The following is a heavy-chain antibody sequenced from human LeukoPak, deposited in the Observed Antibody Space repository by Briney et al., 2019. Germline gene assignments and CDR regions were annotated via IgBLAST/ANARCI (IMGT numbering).Heavy chain of an antibody. Sequence: ASVKVSCKASGGTFSSYAISWVRQAPGQGLKWMGWINGKRGDTNYAQNFQDRVTMTRDTSTSTVYMELSRLTVDDTAVYYCARDHDWGVDYWGQGTLVTVSS. CDR2: INGKRGDT. J-gene: IGHJ4*02. CDR3: ARDHDWGVDY. CDR1: GGTFSSYA. D-gene: IGHD7-27*01. V-gene: IGHV1-2*02.